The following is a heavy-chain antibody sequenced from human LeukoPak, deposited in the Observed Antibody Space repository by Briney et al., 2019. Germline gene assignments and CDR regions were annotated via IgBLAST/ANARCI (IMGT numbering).Heavy chain of an antibody. Sequence: PSETLSLTCTVSGGSISSYYWSWIRQPAGKGLEWIGRIYASGSTNYNPSLKSRVTISVDTSKNQFSLKLSSVTAADTAVYYCARGQGVATYYYYYYGMDVWGKGTTVTVSS. J-gene: IGHJ6*04. V-gene: IGHV4-4*07. D-gene: IGHD5-12*01. CDR2: IYASGST. CDR1: GGSISSYY. CDR3: ARGQGVATYYYYYYGMDV.